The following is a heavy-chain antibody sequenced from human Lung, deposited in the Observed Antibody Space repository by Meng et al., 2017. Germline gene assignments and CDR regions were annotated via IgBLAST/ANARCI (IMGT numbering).Heavy chain of an antibody. Sequence: VPLRESAHGLVEPSATLSLTCTVSCGSISSHYWSWIRQPPGKGLDWSGYFYYSGNTNYNPSLKRRVTISVDTSKNQFSLKLSSVTAADTAVYYCASFRDWGQGTLVTVSS. CDR2: FYYSGNT. CDR1: CGSISSHY. V-gene: IGHV4-59*11. J-gene: IGHJ4*02. CDR3: ASFRD.